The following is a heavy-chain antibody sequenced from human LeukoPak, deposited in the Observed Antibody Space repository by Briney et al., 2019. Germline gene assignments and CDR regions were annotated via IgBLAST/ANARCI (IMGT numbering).Heavy chain of an antibody. Sequence: SETLSLTCAVYGGSFSGYYWSWIRQPPGKGLEWIGEINHSGSTNYNPSLKSRVTISVDTSKNQFSLKLSSVTAADTAVYYCAREEGSVAGNYWGQGTLVTVSS. D-gene: IGHD6-19*01. J-gene: IGHJ4*02. CDR1: GGSFSGYY. V-gene: IGHV4-34*01. CDR3: AREEGSVAGNY. CDR2: INHSGST.